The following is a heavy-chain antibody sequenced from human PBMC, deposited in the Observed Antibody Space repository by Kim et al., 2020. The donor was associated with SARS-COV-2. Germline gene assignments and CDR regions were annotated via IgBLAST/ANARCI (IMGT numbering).Heavy chain of an antibody. CDR3: ASALGH. J-gene: IGHJ4*02. D-gene: IGHD3-16*02. CDR2: YTSGRT. Sequence: YTSGRTNYNPSLQSRVTMSVDMSMNQFSLKLSSVTAADTAVYYCASALGHWGQGTLVTVSS. V-gene: IGHV4-4*07.